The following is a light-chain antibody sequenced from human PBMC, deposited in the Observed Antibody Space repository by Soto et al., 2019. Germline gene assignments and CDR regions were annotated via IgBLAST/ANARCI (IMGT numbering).Light chain of an antibody. Sequence: EVVLTQSPATLSLSPGERAILSCRASQSVEKYLVWYQQKPGQAPRLLIYDTSNRATGIPARFSGSGSATDFTLTISTLEPEDFAVYYCQQRKHWPPLTFGGGTKVELK. CDR2: DTS. V-gene: IGKV3-11*01. J-gene: IGKJ4*01. CDR3: QQRKHWPPLT. CDR1: QSVEKY.